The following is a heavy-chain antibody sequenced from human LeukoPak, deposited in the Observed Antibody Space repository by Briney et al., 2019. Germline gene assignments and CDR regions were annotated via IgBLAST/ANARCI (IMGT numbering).Heavy chain of an antibody. CDR3: ARGVRFLEWLSSTYYFDY. CDR1: GYTFTSYD. D-gene: IGHD3-3*01. V-gene: IGHV1-8*01. J-gene: IGHJ4*02. CDR2: MNLNSGNT. Sequence: ASVKVSCKASGYTFTSYDINWVRQATGQGLEWMGWMNLNSGNTGYAQKFQGRVTMTRNTSISTAYMELSSLRSEDTAVYYCARGVRFLEWLSSTYYFDYWGQGTLVTVSS.